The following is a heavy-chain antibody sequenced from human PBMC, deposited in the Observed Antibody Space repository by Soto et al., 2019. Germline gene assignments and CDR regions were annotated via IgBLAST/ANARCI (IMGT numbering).Heavy chain of an antibody. CDR1: GGSFSGYY. CDR2: ISGSGGST. D-gene: IGHD3-22*01. V-gene: IGHV3-23*01. Sequence: ETLSLTCAVYGGSFSGYYWSWIRQAPGKGLEWVSAISGSGGSTYYADSVKGRFTISRDNSKNTLYLQMNSLRAEDTAVYYCAKDERWLPDPYFDYWGQGTLVTVSS. J-gene: IGHJ4*02. CDR3: AKDERWLPDPYFDY.